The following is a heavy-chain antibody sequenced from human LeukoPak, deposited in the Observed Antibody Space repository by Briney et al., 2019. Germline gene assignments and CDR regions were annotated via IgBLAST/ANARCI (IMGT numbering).Heavy chain of an antibody. Sequence: GGSLRLSCAASGFTFRSYGMHWVRQAPGKGLEWVAVISVDESSKFYGDSVKGRSTISRDNSKNMLYLQMNSLRAEDTAVYFCAKDEAYYDSSGYYWGGFDYWGLGTLVTVSS. D-gene: IGHD3-22*01. CDR2: ISVDESSK. J-gene: IGHJ4*01. CDR3: AKDEAYYDSSGYYWGGFDY. V-gene: IGHV3-30*18. CDR1: GFTFRSYG.